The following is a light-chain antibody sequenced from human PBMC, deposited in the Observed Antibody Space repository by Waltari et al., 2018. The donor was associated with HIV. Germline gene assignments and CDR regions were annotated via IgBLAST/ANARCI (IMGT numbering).Light chain of an antibody. J-gene: IGKJ1*01. Sequence: DIQMTQPPSSASASVGGRVTINCRASQDISTWLAWYQQRPGKAPKRLIYVASTLQSGVPSRFSGSGSGTDFTLTISSLQTEDFATYYCQQTHSCPWTFGQGTKVEIK. CDR2: VAS. CDR1: QDISTW. CDR3: QQTHSCPWT. V-gene: IGKV1-12*01.